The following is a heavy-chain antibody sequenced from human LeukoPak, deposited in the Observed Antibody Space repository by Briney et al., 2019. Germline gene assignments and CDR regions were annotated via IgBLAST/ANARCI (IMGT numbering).Heavy chain of an antibody. Sequence: GGSLRLSCAASGFTVSSNYMSWVRQAPGKGLEWVSVIYSGGSTYYADSVKGRFTISRDNSKNTLYLQMNSLRAEDTAVYYCARDRSRGHFDYWGQGTLVTVSS. CDR2: IYSGGST. D-gene: IGHD3-10*01. V-gene: IGHV3-53*01. CDR3: ARDRSRGHFDY. J-gene: IGHJ4*02. CDR1: GFTVSSNY.